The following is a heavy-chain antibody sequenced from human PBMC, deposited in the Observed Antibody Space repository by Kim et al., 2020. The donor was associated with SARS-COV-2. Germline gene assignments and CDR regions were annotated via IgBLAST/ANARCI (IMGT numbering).Heavy chain of an antibody. CDR3: ARALSASRRGYSGYDYGNWFDP. D-gene: IGHD5-12*01. Sequence: SETLSLTCTVSGGSISSGSYYWSWIRQPAGKGLEWIGRIYTSGSTNYNPSLKSRVTISVDTSKNQFSLKLSSVTAADTAVYYCARALSASRRGYSGYDYGNWFDPWGQGTLVTVSS. V-gene: IGHV4-61*02. J-gene: IGHJ5*02. CDR2: IYTSGST. CDR1: GGSISSGSYY.